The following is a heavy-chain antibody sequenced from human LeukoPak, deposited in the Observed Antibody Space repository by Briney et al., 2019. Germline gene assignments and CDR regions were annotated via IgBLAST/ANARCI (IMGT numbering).Heavy chain of an antibody. J-gene: IGHJ4*02. CDR1: GYTFTGYY. D-gene: IGHD3-10*01. CDR2: INPNSGGT. CDR3: ARDYGSGSYYDY. Sequence: ASVKVSCKASGYTFTGYYLHWVRQAPGQGLEWMGRINPNSGGTNYAQKFQGRVTMTRDTSISTAYMELSRLRSDDTAVYYCARDYGSGSYYDYWGQGTLVTVSS. V-gene: IGHV1-2*06.